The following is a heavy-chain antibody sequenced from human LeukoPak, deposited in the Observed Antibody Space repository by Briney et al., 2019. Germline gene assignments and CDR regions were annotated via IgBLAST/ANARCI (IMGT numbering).Heavy chain of an antibody. Sequence: GASVKVSCKVSGYTLTELTMHWVRQAPGKGLEWVANIKQDGSEKYYVDSVKGRFTISRDNAKNSLYMQMNSLRAEDTAVYYCARDEYYYGSGSLYWGQGTLVTVSS. V-gene: IGHV3-7*05. CDR2: IKQDGSEK. J-gene: IGHJ4*02. CDR3: ARDEYYYGSGSLY. D-gene: IGHD3-10*01. CDR1: GYTLTELT.